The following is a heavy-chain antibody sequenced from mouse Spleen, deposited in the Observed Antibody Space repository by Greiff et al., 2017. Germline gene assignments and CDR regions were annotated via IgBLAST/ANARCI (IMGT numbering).Heavy chain of an antibody. V-gene: IGHV1-55*01. J-gene: IGHJ3*01. CDR1: GYTFTSYW. Sequence: VQLQQSGAELLKPGASVKMSCKASGYTFTSYWITWVKQRPGQGLEWIGDIYPGSGSTNYNEKFKSKATLTVDTSSSTAYMQLSSLTSEDSAVYYCARGITTMVAKGGFAYWGQGTLVTVSA. D-gene: IGHD1-1*01. CDR2: IYPGSGST. CDR3: ARGITTMVAKGGFAY.